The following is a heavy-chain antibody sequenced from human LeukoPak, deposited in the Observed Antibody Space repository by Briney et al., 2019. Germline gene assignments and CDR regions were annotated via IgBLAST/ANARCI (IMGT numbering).Heavy chain of an antibody. D-gene: IGHD3-10*01. Sequence: PGGSLRLSCAASGFTFSTYTMNCVRQAPGKGLEWVSAISGRGYGTYYADFVKGRFTISRDNSKNTLYLQMNSLRAEDTAAYYCAKGTERYREVSSFDSWGQGTLVTVSS. CDR3: AKGTERYREVSSFDS. CDR1: GFTFSTYT. J-gene: IGHJ4*02. CDR2: ISGRGYGT. V-gene: IGHV3-23*01.